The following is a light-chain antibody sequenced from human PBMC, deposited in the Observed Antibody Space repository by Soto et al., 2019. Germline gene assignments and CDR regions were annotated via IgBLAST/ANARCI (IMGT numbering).Light chain of an antibody. CDR1: SSDVGGYNY. CDR2: DVS. CDR3: CSYAGSYTLV. Sequence: QSVLTQPRSVSGSPGQSVTISCTGTSSDVGGYNYVSWYQQHPGKAPKLMIYDVSKRPSGVPDGFSGSKSGNTASLTISGLQAEDEADYYCCSYAGSYTLVFGTGTKVTVL. V-gene: IGLV2-11*01. J-gene: IGLJ1*01.